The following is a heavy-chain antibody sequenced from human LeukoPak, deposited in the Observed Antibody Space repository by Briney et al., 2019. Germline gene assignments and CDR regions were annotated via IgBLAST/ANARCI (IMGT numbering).Heavy chain of an antibody. CDR2: ISYDGSNK. V-gene: IGHV3-30-3*01. Sequence: PGGSLRLSCAASGFTFSSYAMHWVRQAPGKGLEWVAVISYDGSNKYYADSVKGRFTISRDNSKNTLYLQMNSLRAEDTAVYYCARGIVVGNFDYWGQGTLVTVSS. J-gene: IGHJ4*02. CDR3: ARGIVVGNFDY. CDR1: GFTFSSYA. D-gene: IGHD2-15*01.